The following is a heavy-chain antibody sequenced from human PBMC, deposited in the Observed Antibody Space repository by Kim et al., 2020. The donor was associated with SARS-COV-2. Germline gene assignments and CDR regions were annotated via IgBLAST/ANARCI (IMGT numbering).Heavy chain of an antibody. J-gene: IGHJ5*02. CDR3: ARDRT. CDR2: IKPDGSQK. Sequence: GGSLRLSCTASGFTFNNYWMSWVRQAPGKGLEWVATIKPDGSQKYYVDSMNGRFTISRDNAKNSLYLQMNSLRAEDTAVYYCARDRTWGQGTLVTVSS. V-gene: IGHV3-7*01. CDR1: GFTFNNYW.